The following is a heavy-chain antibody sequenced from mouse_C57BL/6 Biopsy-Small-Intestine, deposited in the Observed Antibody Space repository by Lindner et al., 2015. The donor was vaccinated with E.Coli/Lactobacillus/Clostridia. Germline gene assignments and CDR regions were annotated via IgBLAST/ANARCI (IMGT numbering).Heavy chain of an antibody. CDR2: ISAHNANT. V-gene: IGHV1S61*01. D-gene: IGHD1-1*02. J-gene: IGHJ2*01. Sequence: SVKVSCKASGYPFTKYGINWVRQAPGQGPEWMGGISAHNANTNYAQKFQDRVTMTTDTSTSTAYMDLRSLRSDDTAVYYCARSTGSYLRVFDYWGQGTAVTVSS. CDR1: GYPFTKYG. CDR3: ARSTGSYLRVFDY.